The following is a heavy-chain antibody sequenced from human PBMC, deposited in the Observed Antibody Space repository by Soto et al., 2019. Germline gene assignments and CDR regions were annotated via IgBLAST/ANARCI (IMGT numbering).Heavy chain of an antibody. CDR1: GGSFSGYY. J-gene: IGHJ4*02. CDR3: ARDKITGLFDY. D-gene: IGHD2-8*02. V-gene: IGHV4-34*01. CDR2: INHSGST. Sequence: QVQLQQWGAGLLKPSETLSLTCAVYGGSFSGYYWTWIRQPPGTGLEWIGEINHSGSTNYNPSLKSRATTTGDTSKNQFSLKLTSVTAADTAVYYCARDKITGLFDYWGQGTLVTVSS.